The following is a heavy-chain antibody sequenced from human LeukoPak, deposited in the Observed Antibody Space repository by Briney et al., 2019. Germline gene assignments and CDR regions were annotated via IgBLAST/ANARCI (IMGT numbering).Heavy chain of an antibody. Sequence: SEILSLTCTVSGDSVRSYYWSWIRQPPGQGLEWLGHINDRGSTDYNPSLQGRVTISIDTSKNQFSLKVNSVTAADTAVYYCVRDSRYGSGWFEDGLDFWGQGTTVNVSS. D-gene: IGHD6-13*01. CDR1: GDSVRSYY. J-gene: IGHJ6*02. V-gene: IGHV4-59*02. CDR2: INDRGST. CDR3: VRDSRYGSGWFEDGLDF.